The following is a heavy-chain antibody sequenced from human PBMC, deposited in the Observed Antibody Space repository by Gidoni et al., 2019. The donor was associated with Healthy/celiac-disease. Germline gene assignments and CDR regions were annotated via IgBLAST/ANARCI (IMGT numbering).Heavy chain of an antibody. J-gene: IGHJ4*02. V-gene: IGHV3-21*01. Sequence: VQLVESGGRLVKPGGSLRLSCAASVSTLLSYSMNWVRQAPGKGLEWVPSIRSSSSCIYYADSVKGRFNISRDNAKNSLYLQMNSLRAEDTAVYYCATLDRGYSKGVFDYWGQGTLVTVSS. D-gene: IGHD5-18*01. CDR1: VSTLLSYS. CDR2: IRSSSSCI. CDR3: ATLDRGYSKGVFDY.